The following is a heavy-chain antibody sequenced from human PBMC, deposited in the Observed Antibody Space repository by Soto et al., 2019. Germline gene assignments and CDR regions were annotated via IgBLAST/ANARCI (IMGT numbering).Heavy chain of an antibody. J-gene: IGHJ5*02. V-gene: IGHV1-18*01. CDR3: ARVVPGAEAWFGP. CDR1: EYPFINHG. Sequence: SGRDPTRTFEYPFINHGSTRVRQTPGQPLEWLGWISLYSDGTNYAQKFQGRVSMTTDTSTTTAYMELRSLRSDDTAVYYCARVVPGAEAWFGPWGQGTPVTVSS. CDR2: ISLYSDGT. D-gene: IGHD2-2*01.